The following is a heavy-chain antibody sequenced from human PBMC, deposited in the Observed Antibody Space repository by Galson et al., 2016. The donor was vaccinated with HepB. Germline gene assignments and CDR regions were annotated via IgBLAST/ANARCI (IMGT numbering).Heavy chain of an antibody. CDR1: GFTFSGST. V-gene: IGHV3-30*01. Sequence: SLRLSCAASGFTFSGSTMHWVRQAPGKGLEWVAVISYDGSNKYYADSVKGRFTISRDNFKNTLYLQMNSLRAEDTSVYYCARDLAATGLFDYWGQGTLVTVSS. D-gene: IGHD6-13*01. CDR2: ISYDGSNK. CDR3: ARDLAATGLFDY. J-gene: IGHJ4*02.